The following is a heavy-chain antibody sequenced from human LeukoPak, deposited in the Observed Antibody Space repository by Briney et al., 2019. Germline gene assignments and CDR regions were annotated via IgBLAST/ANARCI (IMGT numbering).Heavy chain of an antibody. Sequence: SLRLSCAASGFTFDDYAMHWVRQVPGKGLEWVSGISWNSGNIEYADSVKGRFTISRDNAKKSLFLQMNSLRAEDTALYYCARDPYYSSSSPYFDYWGQGTLVTVSS. D-gene: IGHD6-6*01. V-gene: IGHV3-9*01. J-gene: IGHJ4*02. CDR1: GFTFDDYA. CDR2: ISWNSGNI. CDR3: ARDPYYSSSSPYFDY.